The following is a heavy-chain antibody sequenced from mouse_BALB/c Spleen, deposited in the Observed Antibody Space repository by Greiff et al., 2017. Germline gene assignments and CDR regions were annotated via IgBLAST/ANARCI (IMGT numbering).Heavy chain of an antibody. D-gene: IGHD2-10*02. CDR3: AREGVVWSPFAY. Sequence: EVQVVESGAELVKPGASVKLSCTASGFNIKDTYMHWVKQRPEQGLEWIGRIDPANGNTKYDPKFQGKATITADTSSNTAYLQLSSLTSEDTAVYYCAREGVVWSPFAYWGQGTLVTVSA. J-gene: IGHJ3*01. CDR1: GFNIKDTY. CDR2: IDPANGNT. V-gene: IGHV14-3*02.